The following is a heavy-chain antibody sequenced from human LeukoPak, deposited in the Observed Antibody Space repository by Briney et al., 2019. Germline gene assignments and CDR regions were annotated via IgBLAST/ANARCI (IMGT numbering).Heavy chain of an antibody. J-gene: IGHJ6*03. CDR3: AREYDFWSGYRSVYYYMDV. D-gene: IGHD3-3*01. V-gene: IGHV4-38-2*02. Sequence: SETLSLTCTVSGYSISSGYYWGWIRQPPGKGLEWIGSIYHSGSTYYNPSLKSRVTISVDTSKNQFSLKLSSVTAADTAVYYCAREYDFWSGYRSVYYYMDVWGKGTTVTVSS. CDR1: GYSISSGYY. CDR2: IYHSGST.